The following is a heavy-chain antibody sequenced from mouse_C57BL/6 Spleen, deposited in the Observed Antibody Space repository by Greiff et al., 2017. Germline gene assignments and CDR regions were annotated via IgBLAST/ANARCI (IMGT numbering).Heavy chain of an antibody. CDR3: ARGLAGAGGFAY. D-gene: IGHD4-1*01. J-gene: IGHJ3*01. V-gene: IGHV1-76*01. Sequence: QVQLQQSGAELVRPGASVKLSCKASGYTFTEYYINWVKQRPGQGLEWIVRIYPGSGNIYYNEKFKGKATLTAEKSSSTAYMQLSSLTSEDAAVYFCARGLAGAGGFAYWGQGTLVTVSA. CDR1: GYTFTEYY. CDR2: IYPGSGNI.